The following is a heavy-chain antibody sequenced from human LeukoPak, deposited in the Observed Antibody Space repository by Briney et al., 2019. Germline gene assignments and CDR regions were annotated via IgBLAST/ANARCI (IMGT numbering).Heavy chain of an antibody. CDR2: ISYDGSNK. CDR3: ARDQGSYYFDY. CDR1: GFTFSSYA. Sequence: GGSLRLSCAASGFTFSSYAMHWVRQAPGKGLEWVAVISYDGSNKYYADSVKGRFTISRDNSKNTLYLQMNNLRAEDTAVYYCARDQGSYYFDYWGQGTLVTVSS. J-gene: IGHJ4*02. V-gene: IGHV3-30-3*01.